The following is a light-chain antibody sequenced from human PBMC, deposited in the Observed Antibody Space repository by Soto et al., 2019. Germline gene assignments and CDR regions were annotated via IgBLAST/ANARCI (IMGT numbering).Light chain of an antibody. Sequence: EIVLTQSPGTLSLSPGERATLSCRASQSVSSNFLAWYQEKPGQAPRLLMYGASSRATGIPDRFSGSGSGTDFTLTISRLEPEDFAVYYCQQYNNWITFGQGTRLEIK. CDR1: QSVSSNF. J-gene: IGKJ5*01. CDR3: QQYNNWIT. V-gene: IGKV3-20*01. CDR2: GAS.